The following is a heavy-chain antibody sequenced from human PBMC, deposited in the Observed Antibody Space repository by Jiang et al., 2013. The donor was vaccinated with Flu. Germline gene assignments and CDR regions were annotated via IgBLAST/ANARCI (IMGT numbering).Heavy chain of an antibody. CDR3: ARYRVPDRSPDY. D-gene: IGHD1-1*01. CDR1: GASISTGAYF. V-gene: IGHV4-30-2*03. Sequence: GSGLVKPSQTLSLTCTVSGASISTGAYFWSWIRQHPGKGLEWIGSMYYSGNTYYNPSLKSRVTIPVDTSKNQFSLKLSSVTAADTAVYYCARYRVPDRSPDYWGQGTLVTVSS. J-gene: IGHJ4*02. CDR2: MYYSGNT.